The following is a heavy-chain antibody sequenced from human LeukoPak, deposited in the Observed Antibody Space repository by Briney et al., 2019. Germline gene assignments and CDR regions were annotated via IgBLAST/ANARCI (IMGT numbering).Heavy chain of an antibody. J-gene: IGHJ5*02. Sequence: SETLSLTCTVSGGSISSGGYYWSWIRQPPGKGLEWIGYIYHSGSTYYNPPLKSRVTISVDTSKNQFSLKLSSVTAADTAVYYCARDSDTAMAWGQGTLVTVSS. V-gene: IGHV4-30-2*01. CDR1: GGSISSGGYY. D-gene: IGHD5-18*01. CDR3: ARDSDTAMA. CDR2: IYHSGST.